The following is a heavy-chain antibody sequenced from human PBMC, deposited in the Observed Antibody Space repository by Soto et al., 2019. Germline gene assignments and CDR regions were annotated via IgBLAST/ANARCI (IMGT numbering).Heavy chain of an antibody. Sequence: QLQLQESGPGLVKPSETLSLTCTVSGGSISSSSYYWGWIRQPPGKGLEWIGSIYYSGSTYYNPSLKSRVTISVDTSKNQFSLKLSSVTAADTAVYYCARLRIVVVVAATHDAFDIWGQGTMVTVSS. CDR2: IYYSGST. J-gene: IGHJ3*02. CDR1: GGSISSSSYY. V-gene: IGHV4-39*01. CDR3: ARLRIVVVVAATHDAFDI. D-gene: IGHD2-15*01.